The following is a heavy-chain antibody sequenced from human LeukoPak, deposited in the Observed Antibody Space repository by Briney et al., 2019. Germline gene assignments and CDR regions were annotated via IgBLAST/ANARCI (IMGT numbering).Heavy chain of an antibody. CDR2: IDWDDDK. V-gene: IGHV2-70*18. CDR3: ARTTRGAGAYYFDD. Sequence: SGPALVKPTQTLTLTCTYSGFSLITREECVSWVRQPPGKALDRLALIDWDDDKYYSASLKTRLTISKDSSKNQVILTVTNLDPVDTATYYCARTTRGAGAYYFDDWGQGILVTVSS. CDR1: GFSLITREEC. J-gene: IGHJ4*02. D-gene: IGHD3-10*01.